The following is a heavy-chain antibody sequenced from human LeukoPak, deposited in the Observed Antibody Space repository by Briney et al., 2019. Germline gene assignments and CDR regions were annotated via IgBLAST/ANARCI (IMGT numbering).Heavy chain of an antibody. J-gene: IGHJ4*02. V-gene: IGHV3-48*01. CDR2: ISSSSSTI. Sequence: GGSLRLSCAASGFTVSSNYMSWVRQAPGKGLEWVSYISSSSSTIYYADSVKGRFTISRDNAKNSLYLQMDSLRAEDTALYYCAKAIYDSSGYYYQYYFDYWGQGTLVTVSS. CDR3: AKAIYDSSGYYYQYYFDY. D-gene: IGHD3-22*01. CDR1: GFTVSSNY.